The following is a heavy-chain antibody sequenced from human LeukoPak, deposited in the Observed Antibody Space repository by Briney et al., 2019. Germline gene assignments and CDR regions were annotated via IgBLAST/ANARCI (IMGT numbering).Heavy chain of an antibody. CDR1: GGSISSSSYY. D-gene: IGHD2-21*01. Sequence: SETLSLTCTVSGGSISSSSYYWGWIRQPPEKGLEWIGSIYYSGSTYYSPSLKSRVTISVDTSKDQFSLKLTSVTAADAAVYYCARQNPVMLVVDAHYYYYYYMDVWGKGTTVTVSS. J-gene: IGHJ6*03. CDR3: ARQNPVMLVVDAHYYYYYYMDV. CDR2: IYYSGST. V-gene: IGHV4-39*01.